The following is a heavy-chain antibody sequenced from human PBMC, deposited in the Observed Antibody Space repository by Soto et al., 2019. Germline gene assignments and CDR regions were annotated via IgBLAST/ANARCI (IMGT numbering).Heavy chain of an antibody. CDR3: ARGCGGGSCYSDWDY. CDR1: GFSVSSQY. D-gene: IGHD2-15*01. J-gene: IGHJ4*02. Sequence: EVQLVESGGGLVQPGGSLRLSCAASGFSVSSQYMSWVRQAPDKGLEWVSVLYTGGTIFYTDSVRGRFTISRDSSNNTLYLQMNSLRVEDTAVYYCARGCGGGSCYSDWDYWGQGTLVTVST. CDR2: LYTGGTI. V-gene: IGHV3-53*01.